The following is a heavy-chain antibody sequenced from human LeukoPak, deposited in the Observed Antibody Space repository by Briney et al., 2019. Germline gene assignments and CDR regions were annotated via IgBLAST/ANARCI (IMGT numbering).Heavy chain of an antibody. Sequence: ASVKVSCKASGYTFTSYGISWVRQAPGQGLEWMGWISAYNGNTNYAQKLQGGVTMTTDTSTSTAYMELGSLRSDDTAVYYCARDRGWYLGLYYFDYWGQGTLVTVSS. V-gene: IGHV1-18*01. CDR1: GYTFTSYG. D-gene: IGHD6-19*01. CDR2: ISAYNGNT. CDR3: ARDRGWYLGLYYFDY. J-gene: IGHJ4*02.